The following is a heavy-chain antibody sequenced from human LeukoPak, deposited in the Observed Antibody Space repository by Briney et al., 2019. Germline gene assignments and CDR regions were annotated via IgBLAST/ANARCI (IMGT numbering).Heavy chain of an antibody. CDR2: ISAYNGNT. Sequence: GASVKVSCKASGYTFSSYGISWVRQAPGQGLEWMGWISAYNGNTNYAQKLQGRVTMTTDTSTSTAYMELRSLRSDDTAVYYCARGLVVRGATTRIDAFDIWGQGTMVTVSS. V-gene: IGHV1-18*01. CDR3: ARGLVVRGATTRIDAFDI. CDR1: GYTFSSYG. J-gene: IGHJ3*02. D-gene: IGHD1-26*01.